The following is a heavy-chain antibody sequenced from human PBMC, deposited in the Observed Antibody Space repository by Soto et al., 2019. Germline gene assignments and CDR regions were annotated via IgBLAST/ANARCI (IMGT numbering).Heavy chain of an antibody. V-gene: IGHV1-69*01. CDR3: ARGSLYPSPGDYLDT. CDR2: LVPVFGKP. D-gene: IGHD5-12*01. CDR1: GGVFSNYD. Sequence: QVQLVQSGAEVKQPGSSVKVSCKASGGVFSNYDLTWVRQAPGEGPDWGGGLVPVFGKPNYAQRLQGRVTVAANESARTGYLELSTLTSAVSAIYYCARGSLYPSPGDYLDTWGEGSLVIVSS. J-gene: IGHJ5*02.